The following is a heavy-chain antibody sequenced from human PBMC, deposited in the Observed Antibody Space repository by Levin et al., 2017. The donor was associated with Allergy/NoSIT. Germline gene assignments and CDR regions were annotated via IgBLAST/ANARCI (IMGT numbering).Heavy chain of an antibody. D-gene: IGHD6-6*01. Sequence: GESLKISCAASGFTFSGYTLNWVRQAPGKGLEWVSSISSSSTYIYYADSLKGRFTISRDDAKNSLSLQMNSPRVEDTAVYYCASDGSYDTLDIWGQGTMVTVSS. V-gene: IGHV3-21*01. J-gene: IGHJ3*02. CDR3: ASDGSYDTLDI. CDR1: GFTFSGYT. CDR2: ISSSSTYI.